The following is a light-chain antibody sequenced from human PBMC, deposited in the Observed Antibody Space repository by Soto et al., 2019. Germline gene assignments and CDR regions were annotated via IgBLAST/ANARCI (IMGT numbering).Light chain of an antibody. J-gene: IGKJ2*01. Sequence: QVTQSPSTLSASVGDRVTITCRASQSISSWLAWYQQKPGKAPKLLIYKASSLESGVPSRFSGSGSGTEFTLTISSLQPDDFATYYCQQYNSYSMYTFGQGTKVDIK. V-gene: IGKV1-5*03. CDR2: KAS. CDR3: QQYNSYSMYT. CDR1: QSISSW.